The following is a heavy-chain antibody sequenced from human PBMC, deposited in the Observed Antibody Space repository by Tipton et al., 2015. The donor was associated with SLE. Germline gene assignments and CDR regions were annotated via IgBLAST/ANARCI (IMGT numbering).Heavy chain of an antibody. CDR1: GYSFSGYW. J-gene: IGHJ5*02. V-gene: IGHV5-51*03. D-gene: IGHD1-26*01. Sequence: QLVQSGAEVKKSGESLKISCEGSGYSFSGYWIGWVRQRPGKGLEWMGISYPDDSDTSYSPTFQGQVTISADKSIRTAYLQWSSLKASDTGMYYCARYMGDTLVKWWFDPWGKGTLVTVSS. CDR3: ARYMGDTLVKWWFDP. CDR2: SYPDDSDT.